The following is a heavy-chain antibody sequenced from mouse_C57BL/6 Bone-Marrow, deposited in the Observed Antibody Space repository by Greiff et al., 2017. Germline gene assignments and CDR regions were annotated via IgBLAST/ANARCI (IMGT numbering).Heavy chain of an antibody. CDR1: GFTFSDYY. Sequence: EVKLMESGGGLVQPGGSLKLSCAASGFTFSDYYMYWVRQTPEKRLEWVAYISNGGGSTYYPDTVKGRFTISRDNAKNTLYLQMSRLKSEDTAMYYCARQGIYDGYYVGDFDYWGQGTTLTVSS. D-gene: IGHD2-3*01. CDR3: ARQGIYDGYYVGDFDY. J-gene: IGHJ2*01. V-gene: IGHV5-12*01. CDR2: ISNGGGST.